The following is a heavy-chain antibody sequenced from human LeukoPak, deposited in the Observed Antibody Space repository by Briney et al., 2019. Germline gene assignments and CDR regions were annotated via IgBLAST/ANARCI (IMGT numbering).Heavy chain of an antibody. CDR2: ISSSGSTI. CDR1: GFTFSSYG. J-gene: IGHJ4*02. Sequence: GRSLRLSCAPSGFTFSSYGMHWVRQAPGKGLEWVSYISSSGSTIYYADSVKGRFTISRDNAKNSLYLQMNSLRAEDTAVYYCARTSPVSGYMYYFDYWGQGTLVTVSS. D-gene: IGHD3-22*01. V-gene: IGHV3-48*04. CDR3: ARTSPVSGYMYYFDY.